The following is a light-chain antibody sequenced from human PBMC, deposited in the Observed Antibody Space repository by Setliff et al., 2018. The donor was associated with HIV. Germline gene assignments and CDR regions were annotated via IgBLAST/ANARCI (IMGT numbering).Light chain of an antibody. V-gene: IGLV2-14*03. J-gene: IGLJ2*01. Sequence: SVLTQPASVSGSPGQSITISCTGSSSDVGAWNFVSWYQQHPGKAPKLIIYDVSHRPSGVSSRFSGSRSGNTASLTISGLQAEDEADYYCNSYTSTTTVIFGGGTKVTVL. CDR2: DVS. CDR3: NSYTSTTTVI. CDR1: SSDVGAWNF.